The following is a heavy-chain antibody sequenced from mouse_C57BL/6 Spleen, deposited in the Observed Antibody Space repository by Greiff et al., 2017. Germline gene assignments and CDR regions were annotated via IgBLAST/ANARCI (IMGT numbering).Heavy chain of an antibody. Sequence: QVQLKESGAELARPGASVKLSCKASGYTFTSYGISWVKQRTGQGLEWIGEIYPRSGNTYYNEKFKGKATLTADKSSSTAYMELRSLTSEDSAVYFCAREYYGSSYGYWGQGTTLTVSS. J-gene: IGHJ2*01. CDR1: GYTFTSYG. CDR2: IYPRSGNT. D-gene: IGHD1-1*01. V-gene: IGHV1-81*01. CDR3: AREYYGSSYGY.